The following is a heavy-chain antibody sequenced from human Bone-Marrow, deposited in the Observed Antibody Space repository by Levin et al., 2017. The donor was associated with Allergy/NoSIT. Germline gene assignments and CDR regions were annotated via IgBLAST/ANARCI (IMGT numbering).Heavy chain of an antibody. V-gene: IGHV1-69*13. CDR1: GGTFSSYA. CDR2: IIPIFGTA. Sequence: GASVKVSCKASGGTFSSYAISWVRQAPGQGLEWMGGIIPIFGTANYAQKFQGRVTITADESTSTAYMELSSLRSEDTAVYYCARVRVYGSGSYKRGDYYYYMDVWGKGTTVTVSS. J-gene: IGHJ6*03. CDR3: ARVRVYGSGSYKRGDYYYYMDV. D-gene: IGHD3-10*01.